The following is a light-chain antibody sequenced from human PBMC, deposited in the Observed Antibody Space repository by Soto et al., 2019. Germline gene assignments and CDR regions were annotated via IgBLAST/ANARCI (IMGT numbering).Light chain of an antibody. Sequence: QSVLTQPASVSGSPGQSITISCTGTSSDVGVYNYVSWYQQHPGKAPKLMIYEVSNRPSGVSNRFSGSKSGNTASLTISGLQAEDEADYYCSSYTSSSTYVFGTDSTYVFGAGTKVTAL. J-gene: IGLJ1*01. CDR2: EVS. V-gene: IGLV2-14*01. CDR3: SSYTSSSTYVFGTDSTYV. CDR1: SSDVGVYNY.